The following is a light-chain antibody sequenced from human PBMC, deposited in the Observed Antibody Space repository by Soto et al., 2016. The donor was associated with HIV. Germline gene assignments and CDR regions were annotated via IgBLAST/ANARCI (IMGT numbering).Light chain of an antibody. Sequence: DIVMTQSPLSLPVTPGEPASISCRSSQSLLHRNGYNYLNWYLQKPGQSPQLLIYLGSNRASGVPDRFSGSGSGTDFTLKISRVEAEDVAIYYCMQSLQTYTFGQGTKLE. J-gene: IGKJ2*01. CDR1: QSLLHRNGYNY. CDR3: MQSLQTYT. CDR2: LGS. V-gene: IGKV2-28*01.